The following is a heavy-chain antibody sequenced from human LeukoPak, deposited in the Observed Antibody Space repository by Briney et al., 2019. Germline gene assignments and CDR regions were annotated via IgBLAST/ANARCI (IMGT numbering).Heavy chain of an antibody. Sequence: ASVKVSCKASGYTFTSYGISWVRQAPGQGLEWMGWISAYNGNTNYAQKLQGRVTMTTDTSTSTAYMELRSLRSDDTAVYYCARVLLWFGELSPDCWGQGTLVTVSS. CDR3: ARVLLWFGELSPDC. J-gene: IGHJ4*02. CDR2: ISAYNGNT. CDR1: GYTFTSYG. V-gene: IGHV1-18*01. D-gene: IGHD3-10*01.